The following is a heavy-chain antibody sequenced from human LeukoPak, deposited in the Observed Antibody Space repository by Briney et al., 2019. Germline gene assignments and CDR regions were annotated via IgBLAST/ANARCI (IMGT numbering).Heavy chain of an antibody. J-gene: IGHJ4*02. D-gene: IGHD1-26*01. CDR3: AREIVGSPHSFEY. V-gene: IGHV3-48*01. CDR2: ITTSASAI. Sequence: SGGSLRLSCAASGFTFSNYQMNWVRQAPGKGLGWVSFITTSASAIQYADSVKGRFTISRDNAKNLLYLQMNSLRAEDTAVYYCAREIVGSPHSFEYWGQGTLVTVSS. CDR1: GFTFSNYQ.